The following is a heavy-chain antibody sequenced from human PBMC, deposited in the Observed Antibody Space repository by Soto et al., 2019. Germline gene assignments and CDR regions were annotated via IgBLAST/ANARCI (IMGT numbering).Heavy chain of an antibody. V-gene: IGHV4-61*01. CDR1: GGSVSSGSYY. D-gene: IGHD6-6*01. J-gene: IGHJ4*02. CDR3: ARDRIETWGDSSSGFDY. CDR2: IYYSGST. Sequence: SETRSLTCTVSGGSVSSGSYYWSWIRQPPGKGLEWIGYIYYSGSTNYNPSLKSRVTISVDTSKNQFSLKLSSVTAADTAVYYCARDRIETWGDSSSGFDYWGQGTLVTVSS.